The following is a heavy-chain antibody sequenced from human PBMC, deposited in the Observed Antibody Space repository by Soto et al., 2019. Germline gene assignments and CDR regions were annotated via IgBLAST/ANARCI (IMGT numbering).Heavy chain of an antibody. CDR2: ISYDGKNK. CDR1: GFTFSTYG. J-gene: IGHJ5*02. CDR3: AKEPAPASIPAAGTIS. V-gene: IGHV3-30*18. Sequence: PGGSLRLSCAASGFTFSTYGMHWVRQTPGKGLEWVAVISYDGKNKKYADSVKGRFTISRDDSRNTLYLHMSSLRGEDTAVYYCAKEPAPASIPAAGTISWGQGTLVTVSS. D-gene: IGHD6-13*01.